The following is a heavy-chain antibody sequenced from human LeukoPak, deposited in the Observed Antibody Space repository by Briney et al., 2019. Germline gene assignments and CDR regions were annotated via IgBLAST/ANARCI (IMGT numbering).Heavy chain of an antibody. V-gene: IGHV3-21*01. Sequence: GSLRLSCAASGFTFSSYAMSWVRQAPGKGLEWVSSISSSSSYIYYADSVKGRFTISNAKNSLYLQMNSLRAEDTAVYYCARDHKYQLLYASYYYGMDVWGQGTTVTVSS. CDR1: GFTFSSYA. CDR2: ISSSSSYI. CDR3: ARDHKYQLLYASYYYGMDV. D-gene: IGHD2-2*02. J-gene: IGHJ6*02.